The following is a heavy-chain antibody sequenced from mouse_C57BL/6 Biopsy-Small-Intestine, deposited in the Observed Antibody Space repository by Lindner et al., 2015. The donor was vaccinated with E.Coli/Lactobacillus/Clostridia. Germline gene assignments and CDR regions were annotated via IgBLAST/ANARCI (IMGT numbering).Heavy chain of an antibody. CDR1: GYTFTDYY. D-gene: IGHD2-1*01. CDR2: INPYNGDP. J-gene: IGHJ4*01. CDR3: ARDGKYGGCMDY. V-gene: IGHV1-20*01. Sequence: VQLQESGPELVKPGDSVKMSCKASGYTFTDYYMDWVKQSHGKSLEWIGRINPYNGDPFYNQKFKDKATLTVDKSSNTAHMELRSLSSEDSAVYYCARDGKYGGCMDYWGQGTSVTVSS.